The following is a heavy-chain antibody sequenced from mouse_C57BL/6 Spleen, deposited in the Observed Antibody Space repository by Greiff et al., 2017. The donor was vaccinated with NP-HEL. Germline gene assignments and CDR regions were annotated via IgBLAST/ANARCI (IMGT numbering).Heavy chain of an antibody. V-gene: IGHV1-54*01. D-gene: IGHD3-2*02. CDR1: GYAFTNYL. J-gene: IGHJ2*01. CDR2: INPGSGGT. CDR3: ASSPDSSGFYYFDY. Sequence: VQLQQSGAELVRPGTSVKVSCKASGYAFTNYLIEWVKQRPGQGLEWIGVINPGSGGTNYNEKFKGKATLTADKSSSTAYMQLSSLTSEDSAVYFCASSPDSSGFYYFDYWGQGTTLTVSS.